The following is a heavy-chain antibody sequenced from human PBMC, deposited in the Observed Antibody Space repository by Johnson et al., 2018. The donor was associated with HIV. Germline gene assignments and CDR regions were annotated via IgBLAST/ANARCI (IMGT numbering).Heavy chain of an antibody. D-gene: IGHD6-6*01. CDR3: ASLVGSSSGEAFDI. V-gene: IGHV3-20*04. Sequence: MLLVESGGGVVRPGGSLRLSCAASGFTFDDYGVSWVRQAPGKGLEWVSGINWNGASTGYTDFAKGRFTISRDNAKNSLYLQMNSLRAEDTAVYYCASLVGSSSGEAFDIWGQGTMVTVSS. CDR1: GFTFDDYG. CDR2: INWNGAST. J-gene: IGHJ3*02.